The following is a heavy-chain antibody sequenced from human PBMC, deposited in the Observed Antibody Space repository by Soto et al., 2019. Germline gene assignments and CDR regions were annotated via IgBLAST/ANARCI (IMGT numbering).Heavy chain of an antibody. Sequence: GGSLRLSCAASGFKFRNYAIHWVRQAPGKGLEWLAVIWFDGSKKYYADSVKGRFTISRDNSKNTVYLDMNSLTADDSGVFYCARAPNMMILDRFEPWGNGNLGTVSS. CDR1: GFKFRNYA. CDR3: ARAPNMMILDRFEP. D-gene: IGHD3-16*01. J-gene: IGHJ5*02. V-gene: IGHV3-33*01. CDR2: IWFDGSKK.